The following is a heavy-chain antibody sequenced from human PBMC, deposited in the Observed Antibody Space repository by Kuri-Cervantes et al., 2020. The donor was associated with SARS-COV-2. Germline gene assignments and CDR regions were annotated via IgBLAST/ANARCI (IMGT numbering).Heavy chain of an antibody. Sequence: SVKVSCKASGGTFSSYAISWVRQAPGQGLEWMGGIIPIFGTANYAQKFQGRVTITADKSTSTAYMELSSLRSEDTAVYYCASMPGATYYYYCMDVWGKGTTVTVSS. V-gene: IGHV1-69*06. J-gene: IGHJ6*03. CDR3: ASMPGATYYYYCMDV. D-gene: IGHD1-26*01. CDR2: IIPIFGTA. CDR1: GGTFSSYA.